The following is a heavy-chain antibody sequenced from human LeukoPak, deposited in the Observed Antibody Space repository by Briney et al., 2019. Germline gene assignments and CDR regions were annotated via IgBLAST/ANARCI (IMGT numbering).Heavy chain of an antibody. J-gene: IGHJ4*02. CDR3: ARDSPIVGVAV. V-gene: IGHV1-24*01. D-gene: IGHD1-26*01. CDR2: FDPEDGET. CDR1: GYTLTELS. Sequence: GASATVSCKVSGYTLTELSMHWVRQAPGKGLEWMGGFDPEDGETIYAQKFQGGVTMTEDTSTDTAYMELSRLRSDDTAVYYCARDSPIVGVAVWGQGTLVTVSS.